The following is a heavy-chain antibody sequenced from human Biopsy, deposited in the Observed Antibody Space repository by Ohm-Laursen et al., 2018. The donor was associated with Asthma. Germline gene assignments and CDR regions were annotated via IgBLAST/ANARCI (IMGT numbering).Heavy chain of an antibody. CDR3: ARGPNYHGSGRAPIGMDV. CDR1: GGSISSGGYY. CDR2: VHYNGSD. V-gene: IGHV4-61*08. D-gene: IGHD3-10*01. Sequence: TLSLTCTVSGGSISSGGYYWSWIRQPPGKGLEWLGYVHYNGSDNYNPSLKSRVTISVDTSKNQFSLRLNSVTAADTAVYYCARGPNYHGSGRAPIGMDVWGQGTTVTVSS. J-gene: IGHJ6*02.